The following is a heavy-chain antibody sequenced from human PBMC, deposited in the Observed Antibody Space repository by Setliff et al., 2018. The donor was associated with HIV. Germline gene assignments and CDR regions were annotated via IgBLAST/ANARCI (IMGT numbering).Heavy chain of an antibody. V-gene: IGHV4-59*08. CDR2: IDYSGST. D-gene: IGHD3-22*01. Sequence: SETLSLTCTVSGGSIREYYWSWIRQPPGKGLEWIGYIDYSGSTNYNASLKSRLTMSIDTSKSQFSLKLSSVTAADTAVYYCARLMHCYDSFWVLWRENYFDSWGRGTLVTVSS. J-gene: IGHJ4*01. CDR1: GGSIREYY. CDR3: ARLMHCYDSFWVLWRENYFDS.